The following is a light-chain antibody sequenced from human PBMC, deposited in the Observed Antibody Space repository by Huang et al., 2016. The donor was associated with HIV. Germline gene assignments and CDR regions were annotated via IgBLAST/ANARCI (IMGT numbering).Light chain of an antibody. Sequence: EIVMTQSPPSLSVSLGAGATLSCRASQSVVSNLAWYQRKPGQAPRLLIYRASTRATGIPTRFSGSGSGTEFTLTISSLQSEDFAVYYCQQYNNWPRTFGQGTKLEIK. V-gene: IGKV3D-15*01. J-gene: IGKJ2*02. CDR3: QQYNNWPRT. CDR1: QSVVSN. CDR2: RAS.